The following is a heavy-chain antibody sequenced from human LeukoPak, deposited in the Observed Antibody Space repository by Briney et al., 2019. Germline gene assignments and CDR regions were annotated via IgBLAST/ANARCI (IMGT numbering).Heavy chain of an antibody. CDR2: ISYDGSNK. D-gene: IGHD4-11*01. CDR3: AKSTTVTTQQRGYFDY. V-gene: IGHV3-30*18. Sequence: GGSLRLSCAASGFTFSSYGMHWVRQAPGKGLEWVAVISYDGSNKYFADSVKGRFTISRGNPKSTLYLQMNSLRAEDTAVYYCAKSTTVTTQQRGYFDYWGQGTLVTVSS. CDR1: GFTFSSYG. J-gene: IGHJ4*02.